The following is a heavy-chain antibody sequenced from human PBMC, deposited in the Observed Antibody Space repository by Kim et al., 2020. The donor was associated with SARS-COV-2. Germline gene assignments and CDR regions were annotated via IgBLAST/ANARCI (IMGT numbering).Heavy chain of an antibody. J-gene: IGHJ3*01. V-gene: IGHV5-51*01. Sequence: GESLKISCEGSGYSFTDFWIAWVRHMPGKGLEWMGIVSPADSITKYSPSFQGQVTISADKSISTAFLQWSSLKASDTAMYYCARCHYYDSGGNYWVNSFDFWGLGTMVTVSS. CDR1: GYSFTDFW. CDR2: VSPADSIT. CDR3: ARCHYYDSGGNYWVNSFDF. D-gene: IGHD3-22*01.